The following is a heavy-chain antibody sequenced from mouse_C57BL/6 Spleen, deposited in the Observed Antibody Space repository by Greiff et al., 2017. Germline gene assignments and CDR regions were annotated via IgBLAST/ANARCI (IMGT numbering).Heavy chain of an antibody. CDR1: GYTFTSYW. J-gene: IGHJ4*01. V-gene: IGHV1-55*01. Sequence: VQLQQSGAELVKPGASVKMSCKASGYTFTSYWITWVKQRPGQGLEWIGDIYPGSGSTNYNEKFKSKATLTVDTSSSTAYMQLSSLTSEDSAVYYCAREDFGRSPLFAMDYWGQGTSVTVSA. CDR3: AREDFGRSPLFAMDY. D-gene: IGHD1-1*01. CDR2: IYPGSGST.